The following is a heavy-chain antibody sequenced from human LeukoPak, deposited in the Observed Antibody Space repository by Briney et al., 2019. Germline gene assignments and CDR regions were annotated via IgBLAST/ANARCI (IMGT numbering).Heavy chain of an antibody. CDR2: ISSSSSTI. V-gene: IGHV3-48*01. D-gene: IGHD3-22*01. J-gene: IGHJ6*02. Sequence: GGSLRLSCAASGFTFSSYGMSWVRQAPGKGLEWVSYISSSSSTIYYADSVKGRFTISRDNAKNSLYLQMNSLRAEDTAVYYCARCHYDSSGYYYYGMDVWGQGTTVTVSS. CDR3: ARCHYDSSGYYYYGMDV. CDR1: GFTFSSYG.